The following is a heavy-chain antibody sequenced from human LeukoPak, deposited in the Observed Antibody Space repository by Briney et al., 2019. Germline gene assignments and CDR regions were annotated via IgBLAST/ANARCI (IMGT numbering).Heavy chain of an antibody. Sequence: SETLSLTCTVSGGSISNYWSWIRQPAGKGLEWIGRIYSSGSTKYSPTLKSRVTMSVDTSKSQFSLNLTSVTAADTAVYYCARDRAARLTSGFDYWGQRTLVTVSS. CDR1: GGSISNY. V-gene: IGHV4-4*07. J-gene: IGHJ4*02. CDR3: ARDRAARLTSGFDY. D-gene: IGHD6-6*01. CDR2: IYSSGST.